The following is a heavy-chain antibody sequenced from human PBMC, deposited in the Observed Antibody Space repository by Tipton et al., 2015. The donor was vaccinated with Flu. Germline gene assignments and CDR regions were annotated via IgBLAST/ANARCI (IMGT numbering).Heavy chain of an antibody. V-gene: IGHV4-39*07. CDR3: ARDRFYYDTLTGYKSGGMDV. CDR2: IYYSGSN. J-gene: IGHJ6*02. CDR1: GGSISSSSYY. D-gene: IGHD3-9*01. Sequence: GLVKPSETLSLTCTVSGGSISSSSYYWGWIRQPPGKGLEWIGSIYYSGSNYYNRSLKRRVTISMDTSKNQFSLKMNSVTAADTAVYYCARDRFYYDTLTGYKSGGMDVWGQGTTVTVSS.